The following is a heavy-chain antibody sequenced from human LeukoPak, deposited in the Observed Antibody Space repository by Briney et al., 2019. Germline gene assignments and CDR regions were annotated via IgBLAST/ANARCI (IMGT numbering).Heavy chain of an antibody. J-gene: IGHJ4*02. V-gene: IGHV4-34*10. CDR3: ARKENVYYYFDY. CDR2: IYHSGTT. D-gene: IGHD3-10*01. CDR1: GGSFSGHY. Sequence: SETLSLTCAVYGGSFSGHYWSWIRQPPGKGLEWIGYIYHSGTTYYNPSLQSRVTMSVDTSKNQFSLKLSSVTALDTAVYYCARKENVYYYFDYWGQGTLVTVSS.